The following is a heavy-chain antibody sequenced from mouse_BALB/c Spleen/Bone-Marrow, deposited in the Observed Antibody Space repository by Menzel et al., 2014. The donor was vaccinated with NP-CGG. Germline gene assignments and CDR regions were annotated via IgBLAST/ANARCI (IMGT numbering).Heavy chain of an antibody. V-gene: IGHV4-1*02. CDR2: INPDSSTI. J-gene: IGHJ1*01. D-gene: IGHD1-1*01. Sequence: EVKVVESGGGLVQPGGSLKLSCAASGFDFXRYWMSWVRQAPGKGLEWIGEINPDSSTINYTPSLKDKFIISRDNAKNTLYLQMSKVRSEDTALYYCARPRIYYYGSSYLWYFDVWGAGTTVTVSS. CDR1: GFDFXRYW. CDR3: ARPRIYYYGSSYLWYFDV.